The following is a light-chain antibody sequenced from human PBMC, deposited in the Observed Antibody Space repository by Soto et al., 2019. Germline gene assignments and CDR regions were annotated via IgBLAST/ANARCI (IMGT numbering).Light chain of an antibody. CDR2: DVS. CDR1: SSDVGGYNY. V-gene: IGLV2-14*01. J-gene: IGLJ1*01. Sequence: QSVQTQPAAGSGSPERSITISLTGTSSDVGGYNYVSWYQQHPGKAPKLMIYDVSNRPSGISNRFSGSKSGNTASLTISGLPAEDEADSYCCSYIRRSTSFSGTATKHTFL. CDR3: CSYIRRSTSF.